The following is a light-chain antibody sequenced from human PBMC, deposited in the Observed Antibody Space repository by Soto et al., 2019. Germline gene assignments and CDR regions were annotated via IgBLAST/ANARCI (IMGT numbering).Light chain of an antibody. CDR3: LQYNNWPL. CDR1: QGISSY. Sequence: VIWMTQSPSLLSASTGDRVTISCRMSQGISSYLAWYQQKPGKAPXXLIYSASSLHSGVPSRFSGSGSGTDFSLTISSLQPEDFATDDCLQYNNWPLFGQGTRLEIK. J-gene: IGKJ5*01. CDR2: SAS. V-gene: IGKV1D-8*03.